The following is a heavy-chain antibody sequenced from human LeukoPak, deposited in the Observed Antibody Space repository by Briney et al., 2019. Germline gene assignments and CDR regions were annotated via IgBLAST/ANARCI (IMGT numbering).Heavy chain of an antibody. J-gene: IGHJ4*02. Sequence: GGSLRLSCVASEIYFPNAWMSWVRQAPGKGLEWVSLIYSGGSTYYADSVKGRFTISRDNSKNTLYLQMNSLRAEDTAVYYCARSVAHSHWGQGTLVTVSS. V-gene: IGHV3-53*01. CDR2: IYSGGST. CDR1: EIYFPNAW. CDR3: ARSVAHSH. D-gene: IGHD6-19*01.